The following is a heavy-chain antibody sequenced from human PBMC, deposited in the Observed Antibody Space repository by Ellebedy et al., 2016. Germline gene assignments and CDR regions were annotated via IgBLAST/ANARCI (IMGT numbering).Heavy chain of an antibody. J-gene: IGHJ4*02. CDR1: GFTFGDFA. CDR3: TRFNFGLLRFFDLFDY. D-gene: IGHD3-9*01. V-gene: IGHV3-49*03. CDR2: IRSKAYGGTA. Sequence: GGSLRLSXTASGFTFGDFAINWFRQAPGKGLEWVGFIRSKAYGGTADYAASVTGRFTISRDDSKSIAPLQMNSVKTEDTAVYYFTRFNFGLLRFFDLFDYWGQGALVLLSS.